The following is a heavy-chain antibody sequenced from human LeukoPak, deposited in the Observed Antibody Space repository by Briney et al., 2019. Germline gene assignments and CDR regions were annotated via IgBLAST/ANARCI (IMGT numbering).Heavy chain of an antibody. CDR2: ISGSGGST. D-gene: IGHD4-17*01. J-gene: IGHJ4*02. Sequence: GGSLRLSCAAPGFTFSSYAMSWVRQAPGKGLEWVSAISGSGGSTYYADSVKGRFTISRDNSKNTLYLQMNSLRAEDTAVYYCAKEPDYGDYENYFDYWGQGTLVTVSS. V-gene: IGHV3-23*01. CDR3: AKEPDYGDYENYFDY. CDR1: GFTFSSYA.